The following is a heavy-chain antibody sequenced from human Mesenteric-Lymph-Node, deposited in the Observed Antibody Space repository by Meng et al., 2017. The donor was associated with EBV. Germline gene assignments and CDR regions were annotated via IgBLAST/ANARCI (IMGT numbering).Heavy chain of an antibody. CDR3: ARDWGLRAYFQY. J-gene: IGHJ1*01. CDR2: IYYSGST. D-gene: IGHD3-16*01. CDR1: VGSISSSTYY. V-gene: IGHV4-39*07. Sequence: LQHHESSPGSAKSSDPLSRTCTVSVGSISSSTYYWGWICQPPGKGLEWIGSIYYSGSTYYNPSLKSRVTISISTSKNQFSLKLSSVTAADTAVYYCARDWGLRAYFQYWGQGTLVTVSS.